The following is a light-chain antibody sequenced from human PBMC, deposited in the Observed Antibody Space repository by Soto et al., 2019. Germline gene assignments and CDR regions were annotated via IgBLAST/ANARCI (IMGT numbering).Light chain of an antibody. CDR3: QPYGRQYT. CDR1: QSVSSSY. CDR2: GTS. J-gene: IGKJ2*01. V-gene: IGKV3-20*01. Sequence: EIVLTQSPGTLSLSPGERASLSCRVSQSVSSSYLGWYQQKPGQAPRLIIYGTSNRDAGIPDRFSGSWSGTYFTLTLTRLESEDFAVYYCQPYGRQYTFGQGTKVEI.